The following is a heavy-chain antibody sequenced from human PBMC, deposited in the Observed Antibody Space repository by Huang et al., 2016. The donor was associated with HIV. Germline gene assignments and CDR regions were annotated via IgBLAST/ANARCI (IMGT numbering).Heavy chain of an antibody. CDR2: LNPKNGAT. V-gene: IGHV1-2*02. Sequence: QVQLVQPGAEVKKPGASVKVSCKPSGYTFADYFIHWVRQAPGQGLEWMAWLNPKNGATNYAQKFLGRVTVTGDTSINTAYMEFSGPTSDDTANYYCTRDGVAPDEEFDYWGQGTLIIVSS. CDR1: GYTFADYF. CDR3: TRDGVAPDEEFDY. D-gene: IGHD5-12*01. J-gene: IGHJ4*02.